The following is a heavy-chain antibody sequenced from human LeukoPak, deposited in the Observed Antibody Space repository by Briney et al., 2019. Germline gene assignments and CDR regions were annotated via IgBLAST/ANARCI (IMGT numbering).Heavy chain of an antibody. D-gene: IGHD4-17*01. CDR3: ARDPPVTTVTPFDP. J-gene: IGHJ5*02. V-gene: IGHV3-48*04. Sequence: PSGTLSLTCAVSGGSISSSNWWSWVRQPPGKGLEWVSYISATGGTIYYADSVKGRFTISRDNAKNSLYLQMNSLRAEDTAVYYCARDPPVTTVTPFDPWGQGTLVTVSS. CDR2: ISATGGTI. CDR1: GGSISSSN.